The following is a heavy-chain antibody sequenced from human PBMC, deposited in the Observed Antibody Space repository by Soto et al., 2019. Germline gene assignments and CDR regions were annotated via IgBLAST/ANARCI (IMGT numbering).Heavy chain of an antibody. J-gene: IGHJ5*02. V-gene: IGHV4-59*12. CDR3: ASRVGGYTDSSGYFIETYYYET. D-gene: IGHD3-22*01. CDR1: GGSISSYY. CDR2: IYYSGST. Sequence: ETLSLTCTVSGGSISSYYWSWIRQPPGKGLEWIRYIYYSGSTNYNPSLKSRVTISVDTSKNQFSLSLASVTAADTAVYYCASRVGGYTDSSGYFIETYYYETWGQGTLVTVSS.